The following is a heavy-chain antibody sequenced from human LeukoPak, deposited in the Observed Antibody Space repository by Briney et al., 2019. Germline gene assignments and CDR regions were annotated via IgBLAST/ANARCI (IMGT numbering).Heavy chain of an antibody. J-gene: IGHJ4*02. CDR3: AGLVGRYSSGLYYYYFGY. V-gene: IGHV4-4*02. D-gene: IGHD3-22*01. CDR1: GDSINSLDL. Sequence: SETLSLTCTVSGDSINSLDLWSRVRQPPGKGLEWIGEMYLSGTTHSNPSVKSRVTISIDKSKNQFFLNLSSVTAADTAVYYCAGLVGRYSSGLYYYYFGYWGQGTLVTVSS. CDR2: MYLSGTT.